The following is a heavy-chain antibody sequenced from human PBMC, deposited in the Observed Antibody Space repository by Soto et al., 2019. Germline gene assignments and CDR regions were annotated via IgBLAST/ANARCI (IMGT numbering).Heavy chain of an antibody. CDR3: ARGVAARSLRGYYYYGLDV. V-gene: IGHV4-59*01. J-gene: IGHJ6*02. CDR2: IYYSGSA. D-gene: IGHD6-6*01. Sequence: PSETLSLTCTVSGGTISSYYWSWIRQPPGKGLEWVGYIYYSGSANYNPSLKSRVTISVDTYKNQFSLKLSSVTAADTAVYYCARGVAARSLRGYYYYGLDVWGQGTTVTVSS. CDR1: GGTISSYY.